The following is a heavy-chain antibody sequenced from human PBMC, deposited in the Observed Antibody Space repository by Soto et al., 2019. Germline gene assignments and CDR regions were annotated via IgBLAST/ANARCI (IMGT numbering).Heavy chain of an antibody. CDR1: GCSISSYY. Sequence: QVQLQESGPGLVKPSETLSLTCTVSGCSISSYYWSWIRQPPGKGLEWIGYIYYSGSTNYNPSLSRRFIISVNPSNNQFSLTLCSVTAAETAVYYCARFNWYFALWGRGTLVTVSS. J-gene: IGHJ2*01. V-gene: IGHV4-59*08. CDR3: ARFNWYFAL. CDR2: IYYSGST.